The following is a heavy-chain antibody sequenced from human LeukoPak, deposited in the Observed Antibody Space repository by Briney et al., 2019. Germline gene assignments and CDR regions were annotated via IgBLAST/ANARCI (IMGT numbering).Heavy chain of an antibody. V-gene: IGHV4-59*01. J-gene: IGHJ4*02. Sequence: SETLSLTCTVPGGSISSYYWSWIRQPPGKGLEWIGYIYYSGSTNYNPSLKSRVTISVDTSKNQFSLKLSSVTAADTAVYYCARGVVAAVYWGQGTLVTVSS. D-gene: IGHD2-15*01. CDR3: ARGVVAAVY. CDR1: GGSISSYY. CDR2: IYYSGST.